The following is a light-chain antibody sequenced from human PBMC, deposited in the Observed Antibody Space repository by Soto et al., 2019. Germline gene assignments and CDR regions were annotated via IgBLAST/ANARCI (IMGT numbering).Light chain of an antibody. CDR1: SGHSSYA. Sequence: QLVLTQSPSASASLGASVKLTCTLSSGHSSYAIAWHQQQPEKGPRYLMKLNSDGSHSKGDGIPDRVSGSSSGAERYLTISSLPSEDEADYYCQTWGTGIHWVFGGGTQLTVL. V-gene: IGLV4-69*01. J-gene: IGLJ3*02. CDR2: LNSDGSH. CDR3: QTWGTGIHWV.